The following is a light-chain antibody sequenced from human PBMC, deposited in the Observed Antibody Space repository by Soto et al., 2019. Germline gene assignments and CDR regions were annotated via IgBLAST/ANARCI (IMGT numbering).Light chain of an antibody. Sequence: QSVLTQPPSVSGAPGQRGTISCTGSSSKIGAGYDVHWYQQLPGTAPKLLIYGNSNRPSGVPDRFSGSKSGTSASLAITGLQAEDEADYYCQCYDSSLSGYVFGTGTKVTLL. CDR2: GNS. CDR1: SSKIGAGYD. J-gene: IGLJ1*01. V-gene: IGLV1-40*01. CDR3: QCYDSSLSGYV.